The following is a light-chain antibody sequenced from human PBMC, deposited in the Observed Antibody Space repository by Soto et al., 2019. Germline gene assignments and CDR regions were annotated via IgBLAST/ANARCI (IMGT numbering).Light chain of an antibody. CDR2: DVS. Sequence: QSALTQPASVSGSPGQSITLSCTGTSSDVGGYNYVSWYQQHPGKAPKVMIYDVSNRPSGVSNRFSGSKSGNTASLTISGLQAEDEADYYCSSYTSSSTLGVLGTGTKGTVL. CDR1: SSDVGGYNY. J-gene: IGLJ1*01. CDR3: SSYTSSSTLGV. V-gene: IGLV2-14*01.